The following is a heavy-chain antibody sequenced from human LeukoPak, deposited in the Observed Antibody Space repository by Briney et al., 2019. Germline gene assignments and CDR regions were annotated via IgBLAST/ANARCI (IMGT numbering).Heavy chain of an antibody. CDR1: GFTFSSYS. Sequence: GGSLRLSCAASGFTFSSYSMNWVRQAPGKGLEWVSAISGSGGSTYYADSVKGRFTISRDNSKNTLYLQMNSLRAEDTAVYYCAKVWDYYDSSGFFDYWGQGTLVTVSS. CDR2: ISGSGGST. CDR3: AKVWDYYDSSGFFDY. D-gene: IGHD3-22*01. J-gene: IGHJ4*02. V-gene: IGHV3-23*01.